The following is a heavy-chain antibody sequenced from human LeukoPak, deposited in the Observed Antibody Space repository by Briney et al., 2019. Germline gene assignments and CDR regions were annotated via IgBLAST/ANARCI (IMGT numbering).Heavy chain of an antibody. CDR1: GGSISGYY. Sequence: SETLSLTCTVSGGSISGYYYSWIRQPPGKGLEWIGYIYYSGSTNYNPSLKSRVAISVDTSKKQFSLKLSSVTAADTAVYYCARHIAVVGYFQHWGQGTLVTVSS. CDR3: ARHIAVVGYFQH. V-gene: IGHV4-59*12. D-gene: IGHD6-19*01. CDR2: IYYSGST. J-gene: IGHJ1*01.